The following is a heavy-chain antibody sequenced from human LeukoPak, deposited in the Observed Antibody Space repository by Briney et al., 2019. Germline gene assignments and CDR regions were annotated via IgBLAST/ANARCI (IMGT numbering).Heavy chain of an antibody. D-gene: IGHD3-10*01. Sequence: GGSLRLSCVGYGFTFSTYWMSWVRQAPEKGLEWVANIKQDGGEKYYVDSVKGRFTISRDNAKNSLYLQMNSLRAEDTALYYCATGLLWLGYWGQGTLVTVSS. CDR2: IKQDGGEK. V-gene: IGHV3-7*01. CDR3: ATGLLWLGY. J-gene: IGHJ4*02. CDR1: GFTFSTYW.